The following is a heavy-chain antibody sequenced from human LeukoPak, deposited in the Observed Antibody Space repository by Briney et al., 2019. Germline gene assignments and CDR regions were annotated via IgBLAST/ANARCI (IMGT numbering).Heavy chain of an antibody. D-gene: IGHD3-3*01. J-gene: IGHJ4*02. CDR3: VRGQTIDY. CDR1: GFTFSNYW. Sequence: PGGSLTLSCTTSGFTFSNYWMYWVRQAPGKGLMWVSRIKSDGTGITYTDSVEGRFTISRENAKNTLYLQMNSLRDEDTAVYYCVRGQTIDYWGQGTLVTVSS. CDR2: IKSDGTGI. V-gene: IGHV3-74*01.